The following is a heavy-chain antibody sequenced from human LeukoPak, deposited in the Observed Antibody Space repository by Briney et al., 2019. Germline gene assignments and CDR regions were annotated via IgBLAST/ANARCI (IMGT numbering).Heavy chain of an antibody. CDR1: GGSISSYY. CDR2: ISYSGST. D-gene: IGHD5-12*01. CDR3: AKYRDYEFDY. Sequence: TSETLSLTCTVSGGSISSYYWSWIRQPPGKGLEWIGYISYSGSTNYNPSLKSRVTMSVDTSKNQFSLKLSSVTAADTAVYYCAKYRDYEFDYWGQGTLVTVSS. V-gene: IGHV4-59*01. J-gene: IGHJ4*02.